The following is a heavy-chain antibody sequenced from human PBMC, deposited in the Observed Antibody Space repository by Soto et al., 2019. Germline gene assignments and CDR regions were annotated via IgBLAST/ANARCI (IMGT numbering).Heavy chain of an antibody. J-gene: IGHJ4*02. V-gene: IGHV3-48*02. CDR2: ISVDSVSI. CDR1: GFGFDRYA. CDR3: ARDHRWAFDY. Sequence: EVQLVESGGGLVQPGGYLRLSCVASGFGFDRYAMNWIRQAPGKGLEWLSWISVDSVSIEYSDSVTGRFTMSRDDAKNLVYLQMNSLQDEDTAVYYCARDHRWAFDYWGQGTLVTVTS. D-gene: IGHD3-16*01.